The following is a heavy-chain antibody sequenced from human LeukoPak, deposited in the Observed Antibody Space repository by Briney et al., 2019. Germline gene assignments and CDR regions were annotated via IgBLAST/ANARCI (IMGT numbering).Heavy chain of an antibody. Sequence: GGSLRLSCAASGFTFSSYDMHWVRQATGKGLEWVSAIGTAGDTYYPGSVKGRFTISRENAKNSLYLQMNSLRAGDTAVYYCARGRDSSGYSPYSWFDPWGQGTLVTVSS. D-gene: IGHD3-22*01. CDR1: GFTFSSYD. V-gene: IGHV3-13*01. J-gene: IGHJ5*02. CDR2: IGTAGDT. CDR3: ARGRDSSGYSPYSWFDP.